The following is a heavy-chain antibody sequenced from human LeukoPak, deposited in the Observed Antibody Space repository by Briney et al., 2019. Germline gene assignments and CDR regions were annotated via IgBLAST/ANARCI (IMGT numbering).Heavy chain of an antibody. CDR3: ARERPYYYDSSGYFDY. Sequence: PSETLSLTCTVSGGSISSYYWSWIRQPAGKGLEWIGRIYTSGSTNYNPSLKSRVTISVDTSKNQFSLKLSSVTAADTAVYYCARERPYYYDSSGYFDYWGQGTLVTVSS. CDR2: IYTSGST. D-gene: IGHD3-22*01. V-gene: IGHV4-4*07. CDR1: GGSISSYY. J-gene: IGHJ4*02.